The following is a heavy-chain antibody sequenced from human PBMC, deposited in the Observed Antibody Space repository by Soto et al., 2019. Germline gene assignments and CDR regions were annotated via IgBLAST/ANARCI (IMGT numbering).Heavy chain of an antibody. CDR2: IIPILGIA. D-gene: IGHD2-2*01. Sequence: QVQLVQSGAEVKKPGSSVKVSCKASGGTFSSYTISWVRQAPGKGLDWMGRIIPILGIANYAQKFQGRVTITAEKSTSTAYMELSSLRSEDTAVYYCARDEVVPAANWFDPWGQGTLVTVSS. J-gene: IGHJ5*02. CDR3: ARDEVVPAANWFDP. CDR1: GGTFSSYT. V-gene: IGHV1-69*08.